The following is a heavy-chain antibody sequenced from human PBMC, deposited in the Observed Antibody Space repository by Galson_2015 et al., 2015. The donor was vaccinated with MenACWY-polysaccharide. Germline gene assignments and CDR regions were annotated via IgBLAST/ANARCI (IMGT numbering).Heavy chain of an antibody. Sequence: SVKVSCKASGYTFTSYGISWVRQAPGQGLEWMGWISAGTGNTKYSQNFQGRVTITSDTSATTAYMELSSLRSEDTAVYYCAKDSTDFWSVAGRFDHWGQGTLVTVSS. CDR1: GYTFTSYG. J-gene: IGHJ5*02. CDR3: AKDSTDFWSVAGRFDH. V-gene: IGHV1-18*01. CDR2: ISAGTGNT. D-gene: IGHD3-3*01.